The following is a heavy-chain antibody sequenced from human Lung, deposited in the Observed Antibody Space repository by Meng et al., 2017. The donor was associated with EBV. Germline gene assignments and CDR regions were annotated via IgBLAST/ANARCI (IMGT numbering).Heavy chain of an antibody. CDR2: INTNTGNP. CDR1: GYTFASFG. D-gene: IGHD3-22*01. J-gene: IGHJ4*02. Sequence: QVKLVQSGAEVKKPGASVKVSCKASGYTFASFGVNWVRQAPGQGLEWMGWINTNTGNPTYAQGFTGRFVFSLDTSVSTAYLQISSLKAEDTAVYYCARGDYYDSSGLDYWGQGTLVTGSS. CDR3: ARGDYYDSSGLDY. V-gene: IGHV7-4-1*02.